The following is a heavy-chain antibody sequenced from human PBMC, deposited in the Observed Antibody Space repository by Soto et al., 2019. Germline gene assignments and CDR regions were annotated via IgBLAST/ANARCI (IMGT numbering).Heavy chain of an antibody. V-gene: IGHV4-34*01. D-gene: IGHD5-12*01. J-gene: IGHJ6*02. Sequence: SETLSLTCTVSGGSISSYYWSWIRQPPGKGLEWIGEINHSGSTNYNPSLKSRVTISVDTSKNQFSLKLSSVTAADTAVYYCARARSRYSGYDDYYGADVWGQGTTVTVSS. CDR2: INHSGST. CDR1: GGSISSYY. CDR3: ARARSRYSGYDDYYGADV.